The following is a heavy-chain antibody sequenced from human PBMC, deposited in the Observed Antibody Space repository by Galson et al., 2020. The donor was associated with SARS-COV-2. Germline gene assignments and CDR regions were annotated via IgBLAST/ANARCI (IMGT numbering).Heavy chain of an antibody. V-gene: IGHV1-2*04. Sequence: ASVKVSCKASGYSFTGYHIHWVRQAPGQGLEWMGWINPRTGGTKYAQKFQGWVTMTRDTSMNTAYMELSRLRYNDTAVYFCARGLSYYYGLGTYFPDYWGQGTLVTVSS. CDR2: INPRTGGT. J-gene: IGHJ4*02. CDR1: GYSFTGYH. CDR3: ARGLSYYYGLGTYFPDY. D-gene: IGHD3-10*01.